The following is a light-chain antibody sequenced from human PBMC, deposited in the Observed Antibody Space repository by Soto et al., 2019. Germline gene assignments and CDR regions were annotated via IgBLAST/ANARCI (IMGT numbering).Light chain of an antibody. CDR3: SSYTSSSIVV. Sequence: QSALTQPASVSGSPGQSITISCTGTSRDVGGYNYVSWYQQHPGKAPKLMIYDVSNRPSGVSNRFSGSKSGNTASLTISGRQAEDEADYYCSSYTSSSIVVFGGGTKVTVL. J-gene: IGLJ2*01. CDR2: DVS. V-gene: IGLV2-14*01. CDR1: SRDVGGYNY.